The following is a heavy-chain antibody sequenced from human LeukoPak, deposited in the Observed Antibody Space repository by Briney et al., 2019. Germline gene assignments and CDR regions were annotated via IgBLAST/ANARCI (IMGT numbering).Heavy chain of an antibody. V-gene: IGHV3-23*01. Sequence: SGGSLRLSCAASGFTFSSYAMTWVRQAPGEGLEWVSTISGSADISFYAESVKGRFTISRDNSKSTLYLQMNSLRGEDTAVYYCANFARALQHYWYFDLWGRGTLVTVSS. CDR3: ANFARALQHYWYFDL. CDR1: GFTFSSYA. J-gene: IGHJ2*01. CDR2: ISGSADIS.